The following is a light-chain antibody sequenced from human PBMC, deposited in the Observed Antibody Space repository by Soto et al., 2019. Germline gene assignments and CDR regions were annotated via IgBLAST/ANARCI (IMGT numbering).Light chain of an antibody. Sequence: EIVLTQSPGTLSLSPGERVTLSCRANQTISNTLAWYQQKPGQAPRLLIYAASTRATGVPARFSGSGSGTEFTLTISSLQSEDFTIYYCQYYNNWLGTFGGGTKVDI. V-gene: IGKV3-15*01. CDR1: QTISNT. CDR3: QYYNNWLGT. CDR2: AAS. J-gene: IGKJ4*01.